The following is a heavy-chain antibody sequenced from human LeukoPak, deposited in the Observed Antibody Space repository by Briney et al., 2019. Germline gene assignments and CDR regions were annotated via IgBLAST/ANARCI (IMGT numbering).Heavy chain of an antibody. CDR2: ISSSSSYI. D-gene: IGHD6-13*01. CDR3: AREGAAAGYNWFDP. CDR1: GFTFSSYS. Sequence: GGSLRLSCAASGFTFSSYSMNWVRQAPGKGLEWVSSISSSSSYIYYADSVKGRFTISRDNAKNSLYLQMNSLRAEDTAVYYCAREGAAAGYNWFDPWGQGTLITVSS. J-gene: IGHJ5*02. V-gene: IGHV3-21*01.